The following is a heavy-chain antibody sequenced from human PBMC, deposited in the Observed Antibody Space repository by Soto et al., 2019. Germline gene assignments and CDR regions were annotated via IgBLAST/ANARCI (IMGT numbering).Heavy chain of an antibody. Sequence: GGSLRLSCAASGFTFSSYAMSWVRQAPGKGLEWVSAISGSGGSTYYADSVKGRFTISRDNSKNTLYLQMNSLRAEDTAVYYCAKDRGFYDYIWGSYREAYYFDYWGQGTLVTVSS. CDR3: AKDRGFYDYIWGSYREAYYFDY. J-gene: IGHJ4*02. V-gene: IGHV3-23*01. CDR1: GFTFSSYA. CDR2: ISGSGGST. D-gene: IGHD3-16*02.